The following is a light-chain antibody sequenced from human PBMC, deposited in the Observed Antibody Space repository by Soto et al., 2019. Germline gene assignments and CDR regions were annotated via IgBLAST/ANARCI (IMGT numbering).Light chain of an antibody. J-gene: IGLJ2*01. CDR1: SSDVGAYNY. V-gene: IGLV2-14*01. Sequence: QSALTQPASVSGSPGQSITISCTGTSSDVGAYNYVSWYQQHPGKAPKLMIYEVRNRPSGVSDRFSGSRSGNTASLTISVLQAEDEADYYCSSYTSSSTWGFGGGTKLTVL. CDR2: EVR. CDR3: SSYTSSSTWG.